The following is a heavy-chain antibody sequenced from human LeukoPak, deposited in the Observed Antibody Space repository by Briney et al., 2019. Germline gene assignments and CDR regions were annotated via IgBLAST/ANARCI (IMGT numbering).Heavy chain of an antibody. D-gene: IGHD4-11*01. Sequence: SETLSLTCTVSGCSISNAYWSWIRQPPGRGLEWIGYIYPSGSTNYHPSLKSRLTISVDTSKNHFALNLSSVTAADTAVYYCAKSYFDYSTYYSYYFNLWGRGALATVSS. CDR3: AKSYFDYSTYYSYYFNL. V-gene: IGHV4-4*09. J-gene: IGHJ4*02. CDR1: GCSISNAY. CDR2: IYPSGST.